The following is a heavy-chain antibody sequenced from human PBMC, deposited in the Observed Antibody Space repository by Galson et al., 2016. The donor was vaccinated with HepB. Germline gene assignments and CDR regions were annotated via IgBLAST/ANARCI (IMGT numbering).Heavy chain of an antibody. Sequence: SETLSLTCAVSGDSISSSDWWSWVRQPPGKGLEWIGEIFHTGSTNYNPSLKSRVTMSVDKSKNQFSLKFNSVTAADSAVYYCARQHYYDRGAYYSYYGTDVWGQGTTVTVSS. CDR1: GDSISSSDW. V-gene: IGHV4-4*02. CDR2: IFHTGST. J-gene: IGHJ6*02. D-gene: IGHD3-22*01. CDR3: ARQHYYDRGAYYSYYGTDV.